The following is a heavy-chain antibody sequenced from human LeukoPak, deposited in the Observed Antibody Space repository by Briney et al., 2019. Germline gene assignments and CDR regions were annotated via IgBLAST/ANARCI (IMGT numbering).Heavy chain of an antibody. CDR2: IYTSGST. D-gene: IGHD2-2*01. Sequence: SQTLSLTCTVSGGPISSGSYYWSWIRQPAGKGLEWIGRIYTSGSTNHNPSLKSRVTISVDTSKNQFSLKLSSVTAADTALYYCARDSLLPSAMGYYYMGVWGKGTTVTVSS. V-gene: IGHV4-61*02. J-gene: IGHJ6*03. CDR3: ARDSLLPSAMGYYYMGV. CDR1: GGPISSGSYY.